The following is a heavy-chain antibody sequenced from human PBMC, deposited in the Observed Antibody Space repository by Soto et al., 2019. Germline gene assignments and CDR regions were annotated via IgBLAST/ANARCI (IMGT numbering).Heavy chain of an antibody. CDR3: AKSRRSRDAFDI. CDR1: GFTFSSYA. Sequence: GGSLRLSXAASGFTFSSYAMSWVRQAPGKGLEWVSAISGSGGSTYYADSVKGRFTISRDNSKNTLYLQMNSLRAEDTAVYYCAKSRRSRDAFDIWGQGTMVTVSS. J-gene: IGHJ3*02. V-gene: IGHV3-23*01. CDR2: ISGSGGST.